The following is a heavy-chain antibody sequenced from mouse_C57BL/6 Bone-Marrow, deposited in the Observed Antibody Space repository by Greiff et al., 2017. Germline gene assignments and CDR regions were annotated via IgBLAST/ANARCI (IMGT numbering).Heavy chain of an antibody. D-gene: IGHD1-1*01. V-gene: IGHV1-81*01. CDR1: GYTFTSYG. CDR3: ARPKFYGSSSSWFAY. Sequence: QVQLQQSGAELARPGASVKLSCKASGYTFTSYGISWVKQRTGQGLEWIGEIYPRSGNTYYNEKFKGKATLTADKSSSTAYMELRSLTSEDSAVYFCARPKFYGSSSSWFAYWGQGTLVTVSA. J-gene: IGHJ3*01. CDR2: IYPRSGNT.